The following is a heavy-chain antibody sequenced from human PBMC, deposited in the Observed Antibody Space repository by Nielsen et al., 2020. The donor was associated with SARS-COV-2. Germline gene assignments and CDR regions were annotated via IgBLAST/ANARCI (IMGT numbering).Heavy chain of an antibody. CDR3: ARSYSYGLHDAFDI. J-gene: IGHJ3*02. V-gene: IGHV4-34*01. CDR2: INHSGST. D-gene: IGHD5-18*01. Sequence: SETLSLTCAVYGGSFSGYYWSWIRQPPGKGLEWIGEINHSGSTNYNPSLKSRVTISVDTSKNQFSLKLSSVTAADTAAYYCARSYSYGLHDAFDIWGQGTMVTVSS. CDR1: GGSFSGYY.